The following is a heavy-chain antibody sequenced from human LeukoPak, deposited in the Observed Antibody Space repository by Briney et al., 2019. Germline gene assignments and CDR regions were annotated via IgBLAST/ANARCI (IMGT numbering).Heavy chain of an antibody. CDR1: GYTFTSYG. CDR3: ARDRLLYCGGDCPLDY. J-gene: IGHJ4*02. V-gene: IGHV1-18*01. Sequence: ASVKVSCKASGYTFTSYGISWVRQAPGQGLEWMGWISAYNVNTDYAQKLQGRVTMTTDTSTSTAYMELRSLRSDDTAVYYCARDRLLYCGGDCPLDYWGQGSLVTVSS. D-gene: IGHD2-21*02. CDR2: ISAYNVNT.